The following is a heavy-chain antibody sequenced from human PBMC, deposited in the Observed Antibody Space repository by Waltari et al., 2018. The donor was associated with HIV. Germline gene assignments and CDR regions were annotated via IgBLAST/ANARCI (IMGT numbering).Heavy chain of an antibody. Sequence: VQLVESGGGTIKLGGSLRLSCAASGFSVRNHSVEWGRQGPGKGLGWMGRINSEGSTREYADAVQGRFVITRDNARNTVYLQVNSLRVEDTAVYYCARASHYFDLSTLDGDYYFALWGGGTRVAVSS. CDR3: ARASHYFDLSTLDGDYYFAL. J-gene: IGHJ4*02. CDR1: GFSVRNHS. V-gene: IGHV3-74*01. D-gene: IGHD3-9*01. CDR2: INSEGSTR.